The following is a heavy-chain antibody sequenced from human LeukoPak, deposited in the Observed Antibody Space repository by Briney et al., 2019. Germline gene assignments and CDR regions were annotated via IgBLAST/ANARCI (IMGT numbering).Heavy chain of an antibody. CDR1: GFTFSSYA. V-gene: IGHV3-30-3*01. CDR2: ISYDGSNK. Sequence: PGGSLRLSCAASGFTFSSYAMHWVRQAPGKGLEWVAVISYDGSNKYYADSVKGRFTISRDNSKNTLYLQMNSLRAEDTAVYYCARDLGGYDFPIWGQGTMVTVSS. J-gene: IGHJ3*02. D-gene: IGHD5-12*01. CDR3: ARDLGGYDFPI.